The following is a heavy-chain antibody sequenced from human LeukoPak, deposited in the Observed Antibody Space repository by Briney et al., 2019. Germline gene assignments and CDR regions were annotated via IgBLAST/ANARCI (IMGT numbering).Heavy chain of an antibody. V-gene: IGHV3-53*01. J-gene: IGHJ4*02. Sequence: GGSLRLSCAASGFTVSSNYMSWVRQAPGKGLEWVSVIYSGGSTYYADSVKGRFTISRDNSKNTLYLQMNSLRAEDTAVYYCARSPETYYYGSGSYDDYWGQGTLVTVSS. CDR2: IYSGGST. CDR1: GFTVSSNY. D-gene: IGHD3-10*01. CDR3: ARSPETYYYGSGSYDDY.